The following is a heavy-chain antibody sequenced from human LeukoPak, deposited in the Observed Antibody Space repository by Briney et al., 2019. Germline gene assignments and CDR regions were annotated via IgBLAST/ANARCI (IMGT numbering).Heavy chain of an antibody. D-gene: IGHD6-19*01. CDR1: GFTFSSYS. CDR3: ARENVAGTDYYYGMDV. Sequence: WGSLRLSCAASGFTFSSYSMNWVRQAPGKGLEWVSYISSSSSTIYYADSVKGRFTISRDNAKNSLYLQMNILRAEDTAVYYCARENVAGTDYYYGMDVWGQGTTVTVSS. CDR2: ISSSSSTI. V-gene: IGHV3-48*01. J-gene: IGHJ6*02.